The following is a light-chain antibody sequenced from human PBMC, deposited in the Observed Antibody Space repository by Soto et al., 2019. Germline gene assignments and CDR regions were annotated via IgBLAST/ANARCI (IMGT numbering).Light chain of an antibody. J-gene: IGKJ3*01. V-gene: IGKV3-20*01. Sequence: EIVLTQSPGTLSLSPGQRATLSCRASQSVRNNYLAWYQQKPGQSPRLLIYAASRRATGIPDRFSGSGSGTDFTLTISRLEPEDFVLFYCQQYGDSPFTFGPGTSVDI. CDR1: QSVRNNY. CDR2: AAS. CDR3: QQYGDSPFT.